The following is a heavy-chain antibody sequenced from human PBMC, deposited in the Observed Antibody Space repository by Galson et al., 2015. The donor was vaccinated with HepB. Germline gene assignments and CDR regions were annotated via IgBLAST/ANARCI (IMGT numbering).Heavy chain of an antibody. Sequence: ETLSLTCTVSGGPIRNLFWNWIRQPAGKGLEWIGRIYGSDSTNYNYNPSLKSRITMSLDTSKNQFSLRLTSVTAADTALYYCARGEHTLDYWGQGTLVTVSS. J-gene: IGHJ4*02. V-gene: IGHV4-4*07. CDR3: ARGEHTLDY. CDR2: IYGSDSTNY. CDR1: GGPIRNLF. D-gene: IGHD2-21*01.